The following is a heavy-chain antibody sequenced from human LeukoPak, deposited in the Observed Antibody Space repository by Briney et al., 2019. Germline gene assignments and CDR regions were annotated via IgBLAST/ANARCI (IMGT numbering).Heavy chain of an antibody. D-gene: IGHD5-18*01. CDR1: GGSISSYY. Sequence: SETLSLTCTVSGGSISSYYWSWIRQPPGKGLEWIGYIYYSGSTNYNPSLKSRVTISVDTSKNQFSLKLSSVTAADTAVYYCARVGAGYSYGNFDYWGQGTLVTVSS. CDR2: IYYSGST. V-gene: IGHV4-59*01. J-gene: IGHJ4*02. CDR3: ARVGAGYSYGNFDY.